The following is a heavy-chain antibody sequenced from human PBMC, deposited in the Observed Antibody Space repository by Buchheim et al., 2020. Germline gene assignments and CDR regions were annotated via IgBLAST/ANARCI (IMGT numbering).Heavy chain of an antibody. CDR2: IYSGGST. Sequence: EVQLVESGGGLVQPGGSLRLSCAASGFTVSSNYMSWVRQAPGKGLEWVSVIYSGGSTYYADSVKARFTIPRDNSKHKLYLQMNSLRAEDTAVYYCARDSVGTYYYYYGMDVWGQGTT. V-gene: IGHV3-66*01. CDR3: ARDSVGTYYYYYGMDV. J-gene: IGHJ6*02. CDR1: GFTVSSNY. D-gene: IGHD2-15*01.